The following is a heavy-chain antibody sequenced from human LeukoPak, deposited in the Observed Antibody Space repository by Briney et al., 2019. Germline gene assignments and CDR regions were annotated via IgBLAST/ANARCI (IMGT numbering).Heavy chain of an antibody. CDR2: ISGSGGST. V-gene: IGHV3-23*01. CDR3: AADRGAYCGGDCYDDAFDI. Sequence: PGGSLRLSCAASGFTFSSYAMSWVRQAPGKGLEWVSAISGSGGSTYYADSVKGRFTISRDNSKNTLYLQMNSLRAEDTAVYYCAADRGAYCGGDCYDDAFDIWGQGTMVTVSS. J-gene: IGHJ3*02. CDR1: GFTFSSYA. D-gene: IGHD2-21*02.